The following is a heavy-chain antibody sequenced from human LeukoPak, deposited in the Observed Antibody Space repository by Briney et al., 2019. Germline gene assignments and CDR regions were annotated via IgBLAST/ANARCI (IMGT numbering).Heavy chain of an antibody. CDR3: ARGDGVYVY. CDR1: GFTVSSNY. Sequence: GGSLRLSRAASGFTVSSNYMTWVRQAPGQGLGWGSVIYFGGTTYYADSVKGRFTISRDNSKNTVYLQMNSMRVEDTAVYYCARGDGVYVYWGQGTLVTVSS. CDR2: IYFGGTT. D-gene: IGHD5/OR15-5a*01. J-gene: IGHJ4*02. V-gene: IGHV3-53*01.